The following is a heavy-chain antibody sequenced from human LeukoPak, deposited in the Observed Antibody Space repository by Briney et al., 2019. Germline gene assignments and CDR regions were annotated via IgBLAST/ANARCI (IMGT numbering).Heavy chain of an antibody. CDR3: ARDNSVRDEAWWFNP. CDR2: ISPSGGST. Sequence: GSSVKVSFKASGYTFTSYGISWVRQAPGQGPEWMGVISPSGGSTTYAQKFQGRVTLTRDMSTSTDYLELSSLRSEDTAVYYCARDNSVRDEAWWFNPWGQGTLVTVSS. V-gene: IGHV1-46*01. CDR1: GYTFTSYG. J-gene: IGHJ5*02. D-gene: IGHD5-24*01.